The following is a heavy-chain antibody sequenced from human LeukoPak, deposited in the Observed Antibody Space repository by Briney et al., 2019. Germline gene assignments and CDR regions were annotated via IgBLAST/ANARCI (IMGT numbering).Heavy chain of an antibody. J-gene: IGHJ3*02. V-gene: IGHV3-9*01. D-gene: IGHD4-23*01. CDR2: ISWNSGSI. Sequence: GGSLRLSCAASGFTFDDYAMHWVRQAPGKGLEWVSGISWNSGSIGYADSVKGRFTISRDNAKNSLYLQMNSLRAEDTALYYCAKDMRPTTVVSKLDAFDIWGQGTMVTVSS. CDR3: AKDMRPTTVVSKLDAFDI. CDR1: GFTFDDYA.